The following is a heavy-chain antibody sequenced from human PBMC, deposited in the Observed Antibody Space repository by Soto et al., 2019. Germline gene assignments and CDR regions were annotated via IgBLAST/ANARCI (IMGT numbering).Heavy chain of an antibody. CDR3: ARDGPVTTFDY. J-gene: IGHJ4*02. CDR2: IYYSGST. D-gene: IGHD4-17*01. V-gene: IGHV4-59*01. Sequence: PSETLSLTCTVSGGSISSYYWSWIRQPPGKGLEWIGYIYYSGSTNYNPSLKSRVTISVDTSKNQFSLKLSSVTAADTAVYYCARDGPVTTFDYWGQGTLVTVSS. CDR1: GGSISSYY.